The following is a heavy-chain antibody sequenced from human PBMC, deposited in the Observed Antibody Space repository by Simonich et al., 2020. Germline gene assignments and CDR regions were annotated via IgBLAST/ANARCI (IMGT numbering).Heavy chain of an antibody. CDR1: GGYFSGYY. D-gene: IGHD1-1*01. CDR3: ARHLQLGPFDY. Sequence: QVQLQQWGAGLLKPSETLSLTCAVYGGYFSGYYWSWIRKPPGKGLEWIGEINHRGSTNYNPPLTSRVTISVDTSKNQCSLKLSSVTAADTAVYYCARHLQLGPFDYWGQGTLVTVSS. J-gene: IGHJ4*02. V-gene: IGHV4-34*01. CDR2: INHRGST.